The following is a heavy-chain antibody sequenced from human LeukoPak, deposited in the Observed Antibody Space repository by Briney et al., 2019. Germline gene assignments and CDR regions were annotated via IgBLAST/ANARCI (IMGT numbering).Heavy chain of an antibody. D-gene: IGHD3-10*01. V-gene: IGHV4-34*01. Sequence: SETLSLTCAVYGGSFSGYYWSWIRQPPGKGLEWIGEINHSGSTNYNPSLKSRVTISVDTSKNQFSLKLGSVTAADTAVYYCARVRYYGSGSYGGWFAPWGQGTLVTVSS. CDR1: GGSFSGYY. J-gene: IGHJ5*02. CDR2: INHSGST. CDR3: ARVRYYGSGSYGGWFAP.